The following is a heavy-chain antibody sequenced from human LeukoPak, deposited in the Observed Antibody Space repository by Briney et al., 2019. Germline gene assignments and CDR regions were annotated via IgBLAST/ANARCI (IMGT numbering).Heavy chain of an antibody. CDR3: ARDGALYSSGWYAGY. D-gene: IGHD6-19*01. CDR1: GFTFSSYS. J-gene: IGHJ4*02. Sequence: KPGGSLRLSCAASGFTFSSYSMNWVRQAPGKGLEWVSSISSSSSYIYYADSVEGRFTISRDNAKNSLYLQMNSLRAEDTAVYYCARDGALYSSGWYAGYWGQGTLVTVSS. V-gene: IGHV3-21*01. CDR2: ISSSSSYI.